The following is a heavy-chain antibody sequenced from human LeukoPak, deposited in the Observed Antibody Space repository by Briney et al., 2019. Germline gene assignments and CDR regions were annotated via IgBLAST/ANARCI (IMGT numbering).Heavy chain of an antibody. V-gene: IGHV1-2*02. CDR3: ARGTIQLWLLFDY. D-gene: IGHD5-18*01. CDR2: INPNSGGT. CDR1: GYTFTGYY. J-gene: IGHJ4*02. Sequence: ASVKVSCKASGYTFTGYYMHWARQAPGQGLEWMGWINPNSGGTNYAQKFQGRVTMTRDTSISTAYMELSRLRSDDTAVYYCARGTIQLWLLFDYWGQGTLVTVSS.